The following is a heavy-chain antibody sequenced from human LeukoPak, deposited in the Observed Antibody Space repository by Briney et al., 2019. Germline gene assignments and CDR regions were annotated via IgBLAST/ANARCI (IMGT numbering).Heavy chain of an antibody. CDR3: AKDMGAYSSGPLDY. D-gene: IGHD6-19*01. V-gene: IGHV3-9*01. CDR1: GFTFDDYA. Sequence: GRSLRLSCTASGFTFDDYAMHWVRQAPGKGLEWVSGISWNSGSIGYADSVKGRFTISRDNAKNSLYLQMNSLRAEDTALYYCAKDMGAYSSGPLDYWGQGTLVTVSS. CDR2: ISWNSGSI. J-gene: IGHJ4*02.